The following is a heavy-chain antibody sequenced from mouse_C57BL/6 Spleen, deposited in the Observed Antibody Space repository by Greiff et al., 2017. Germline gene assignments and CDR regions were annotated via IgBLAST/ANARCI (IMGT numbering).Heavy chain of an antibody. V-gene: IGHV1-82*01. CDR2: IYPGDGDT. J-gene: IGHJ2*01. D-gene: IGHD1-1*01. CDR1: GYAFSSSW. Sequence: VQLQQSGPELVKPGASVKISCKASGYAFSSSWMNWVKQRPGKGLEWIGRIYPGDGDTNYNGKFKGKATLTADQSSSTAYMQLSSLTSEDSAVYFCARTGVVADYFDYWGQGTTLTVSS. CDR3: ARTGVVADYFDY.